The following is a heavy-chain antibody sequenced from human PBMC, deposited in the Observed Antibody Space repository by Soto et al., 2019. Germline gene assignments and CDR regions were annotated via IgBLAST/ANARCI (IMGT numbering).Heavy chain of an antibody. V-gene: IGHV4-30-2*01. CDR1: GGSISSGGYS. Sequence: SETLSLTCAVSGGSISSGGYSWSWIRQPPGKGLEWIGYIYHSGSTYYNPSLKSRVTISVDRSKNQFSLKLSSVTAADTAVYYCVRRGGDYNAKAFDYRAQGTLVTGSS. D-gene: IGHD2-21*02. J-gene: IGHJ4*02. CDR3: VRRGGDYNAKAFDY. CDR2: IYHSGST.